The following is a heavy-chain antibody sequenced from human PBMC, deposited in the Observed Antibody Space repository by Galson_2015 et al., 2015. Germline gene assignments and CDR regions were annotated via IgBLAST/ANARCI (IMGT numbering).Heavy chain of an antibody. CDR1: GLTFSEYA. J-gene: IGHJ6*02. CDR3: MVPLSYGMDV. V-gene: IGHV3-49*03. CDR2: IRSKTYAETT. Sequence: SLRLSCATSGLTFSEYAMSWFRQAPGKGLEWVGFIRSKTYAETTEYAASVKGRFTISRDNSAGIAYLQMNSLKTEDTAVYFCMVPLSYGMDVWGQGTTVTVSS.